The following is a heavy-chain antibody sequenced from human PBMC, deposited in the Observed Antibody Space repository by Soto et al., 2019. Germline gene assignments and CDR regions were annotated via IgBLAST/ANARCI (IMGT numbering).Heavy chain of an antibody. D-gene: IGHD3-9*01. CDR3: ARSRYFDWFNYGVRFYYRMDV. Sequence: SETLSLTWAVYGGAFSGYYWGWVRQPPGKGLEGIGGINHSGSTNYNPSLKSRVTISVDTSKNQFSLKLSSVTAADTAVYYCARSRYFDWFNYGVRFYYRMDVWGHGTTVSVSS. CDR1: GGAFSGYY. CDR2: INHSGST. V-gene: IGHV4-34*01. J-gene: IGHJ6*02.